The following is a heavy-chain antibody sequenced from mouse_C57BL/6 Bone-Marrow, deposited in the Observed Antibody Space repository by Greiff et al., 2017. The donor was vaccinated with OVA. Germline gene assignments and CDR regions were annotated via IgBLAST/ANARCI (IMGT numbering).Heavy chain of an antibody. CDR1: GYTFTSYW. D-gene: IGHD1-1*01. CDR2: IDPNSGGT. CDR3: AREKIITTVAEYFDY. Sequence: QVQLQQPGAELVKPGASVKLSCTASGYTFTSYWMHWVKQRPGRGLEWIGRIDPNSGGTKYNEKFKSKATVTVDKPSSTAYMQLSSLTSEDSAVYYCAREKIITTVAEYFDYWGQGTTLTVSS. V-gene: IGHV1-72*01. J-gene: IGHJ2*01.